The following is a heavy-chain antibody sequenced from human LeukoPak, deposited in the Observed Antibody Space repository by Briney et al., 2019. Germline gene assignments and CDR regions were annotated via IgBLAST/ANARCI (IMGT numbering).Heavy chain of an antibody. CDR2: INYGGTT. CDR1: GGSISSSIYY. J-gene: IGHJ6*03. Sequence: SETLSLTCTVSGGSISSSIYYWGWIRQPPGKGLEWIGSINYGGTTFYNPSLKRRVTITVDASKIQFSLKVSSVTAADTAVYYCARNRYSSSYYYYCYMDVWGKGTTVTVSS. V-gene: IGHV4-39*01. CDR3: ARNRYSSSYYYYCYMDV. D-gene: IGHD6-6*01.